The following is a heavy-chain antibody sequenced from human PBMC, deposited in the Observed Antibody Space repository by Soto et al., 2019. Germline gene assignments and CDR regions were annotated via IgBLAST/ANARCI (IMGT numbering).Heavy chain of an antibody. CDR2: IIPMYDSA. J-gene: IGHJ4*02. CDR3: ATWRTYSGSYCFDY. CDR1: GGTFKTYT. V-gene: IGHV1-69*06. D-gene: IGHD1-26*01. Sequence: QVQLVQSGAELKKPGSSVNVSCAASGGTFKTYTINWVRQAPGQGLEWIGQIIPMYDSANYAQRFQGRVTISADKSTNIAYMELSGLWFEDTALYYCATWRTYSGSYCFDYWGQGTLVSVSS.